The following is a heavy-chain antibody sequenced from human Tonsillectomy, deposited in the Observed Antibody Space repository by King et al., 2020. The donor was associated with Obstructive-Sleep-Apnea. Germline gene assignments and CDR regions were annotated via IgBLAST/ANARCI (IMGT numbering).Heavy chain of an antibody. D-gene: IGHD4-17*01. J-gene: IGHJ6*02. V-gene: IGHV4-34*01. Sequence: QVQLQQWGAGLLKPSETLSLTCAVYVGSFSGYYWSWIRQPPGKGLEWIGEINHSGSTNYNPSLKSRVTISVDTSKNQFSLKLSSVTAADTAVYYCARHGDHGNMDVWGQGTTVTVSS. CDR1: VGSFSGYY. CDR2: INHSGST. CDR3: ARHGDHGNMDV.